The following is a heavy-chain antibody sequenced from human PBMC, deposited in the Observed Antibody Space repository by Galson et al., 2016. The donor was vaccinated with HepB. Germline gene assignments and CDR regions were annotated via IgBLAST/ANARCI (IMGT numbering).Heavy chain of an antibody. CDR2: ISGSGGNT. J-gene: IGHJ4*02. Sequence: SLRLSCAASGFTFNTHAMSWVRQAPGKGLEWVSRISGSGGNTDYADSVRGRFTISRDNSKNTLYLQMNSLRAEDAAVYYCAKDLLGGTFIPYFFDYWGQGTLVTVSS. CDR3: AKDLLGGTFIPYFFDY. V-gene: IGHV3-23*01. CDR1: GFTFNTHA. D-gene: IGHD1-26*01.